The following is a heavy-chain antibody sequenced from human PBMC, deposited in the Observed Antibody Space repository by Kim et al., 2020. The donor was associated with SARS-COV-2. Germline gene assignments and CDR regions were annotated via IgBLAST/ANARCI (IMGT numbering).Heavy chain of an antibody. J-gene: IGHJ4*02. CDR1: GGTFSSYA. D-gene: IGHD3-10*01. Sequence: SVKVSCKASGGTFSSYAISWVRQAPGQGLEWMGRIIPILGIANYAQKFQGRVTITADKSTSTAYMELSSLRSEDTAVYYCARDTTDGSGRSFDYWGQGTLVTVSS. V-gene: IGHV1-69*04. CDR2: IIPILGIA. CDR3: ARDTTDGSGRSFDY.